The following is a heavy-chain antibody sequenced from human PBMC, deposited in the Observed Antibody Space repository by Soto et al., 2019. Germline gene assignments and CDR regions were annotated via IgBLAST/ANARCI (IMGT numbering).Heavy chain of an antibody. Sequence: EVQLLESGGGLVQPGGSLRLSCAASGFTFSSYAMSWVRQAPGKGLEWVSAISGSGGSTYYADSVKGRFTISRDNSKNTLYLQMNSLRAEDTAVYYCAKLVAVAGKGGGYFDYWGQGTLVTVSS. D-gene: IGHD6-19*01. V-gene: IGHV3-23*01. CDR1: GFTFSSYA. CDR2: ISGSGGST. CDR3: AKLVAVAGKGGGYFDY. J-gene: IGHJ4*02.